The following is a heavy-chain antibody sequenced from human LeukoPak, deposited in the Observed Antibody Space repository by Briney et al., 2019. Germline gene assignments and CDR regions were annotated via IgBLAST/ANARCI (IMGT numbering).Heavy chain of an antibody. CDR1: GFTFSSYA. D-gene: IGHD3-9*01. CDR3: ARAPTNVLRYFDWSPGGAFDI. Sequence: PGGSLRLSCAAFGFTFSSYAMHWVRQAPGKGLEWVAVISYDGSNKYYADSVKGRFTISRDNSKNTLYLQMNSLRAEDTAVYYCARAPTNVLRYFDWSPGGAFDIWGQGTMVTVSS. J-gene: IGHJ3*02. V-gene: IGHV3-30*04. CDR2: ISYDGSNK.